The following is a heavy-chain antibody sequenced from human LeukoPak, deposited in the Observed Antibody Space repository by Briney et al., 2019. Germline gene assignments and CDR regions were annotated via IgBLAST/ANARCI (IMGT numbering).Heavy chain of an antibody. D-gene: IGHD6-19*01. V-gene: IGHV4-31*03. CDR1: GGSISSGGYY. Sequence: SETLSLTCTVSGGSISSGGYYWSWIRQHPGKGLEWIGYIYYSGSTYYNPSLKSRVTISVDTSKNQFSLKLSSVTAADTAVYYCARSIAVAGRVPFDYWGQGTLVTVSS. CDR3: ARSIAVAGRVPFDY. J-gene: IGHJ4*02. CDR2: IYYSGST.